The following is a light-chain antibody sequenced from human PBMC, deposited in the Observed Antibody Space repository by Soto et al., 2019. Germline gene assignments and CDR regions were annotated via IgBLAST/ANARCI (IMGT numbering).Light chain of an antibody. V-gene: IGLV1-40*01. CDR3: PPYDCGLGAWV. CDR2: GNS. Sequence: QSVLTQPPSVSGAPGQRVTISCTGSSSNIGAGYDVHWYQQLPGTAPKLLIYGNSNRPSGVPDRFSGSTSGTSAFLAIAGVRAEDEHYHYCPPYDCGLGAWVDVGGTELAVL. J-gene: IGLJ3*02. CDR1: SSNIGAGYD.